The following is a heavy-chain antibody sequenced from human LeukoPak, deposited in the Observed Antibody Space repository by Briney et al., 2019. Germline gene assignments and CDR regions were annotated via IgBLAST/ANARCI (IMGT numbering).Heavy chain of an antibody. CDR1: EFTFRTYW. CDR3: ARDISPRSSSGWVDAFDI. J-gene: IGHJ3*02. V-gene: IGHV3-7*01. CDR2: INHDGSER. Sequence: GGSLRLSCAASEFTFRTYWMTWVRQAPGKGLEWVANINHDGSERYYADSVKGRFTISRDNAKNSLYLQMNSPRAEDTAVYYCARDISPRSSSGWVDAFDIWGQGTLVTVSS. D-gene: IGHD6-19*01.